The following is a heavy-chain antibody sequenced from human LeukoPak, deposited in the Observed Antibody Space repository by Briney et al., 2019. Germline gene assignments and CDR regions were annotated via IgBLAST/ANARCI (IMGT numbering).Heavy chain of an antibody. CDR1: GSSFTSYW. CDR3: ARSITMIVVVSSAFDI. D-gene: IGHD3-22*01. J-gene: IGHJ3*02. Sequence: GESLKISCKGSGSSFTSYWIGWVRQRPGKGVEWMGIIYPGDSDTRYSTSFQGQVTISADKSISTAYLQWSSLKASDTAMYYCARSITMIVVVSSAFDIWGQGTMVTVSS. V-gene: IGHV5-51*01. CDR2: IYPGDSDT.